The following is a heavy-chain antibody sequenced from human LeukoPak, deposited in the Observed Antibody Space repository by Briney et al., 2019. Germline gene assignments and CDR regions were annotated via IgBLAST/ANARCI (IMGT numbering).Heavy chain of an antibody. CDR2: ISASGDNT. CDR3: ARDLEDYDSSGPDY. V-gene: IGHV3-23*01. J-gene: IGHJ4*02. D-gene: IGHD3-22*01. Sequence: GGSLRLSCAASGFTLSTYAMSWVRQAPGKGLEWVSSISASGDNTYYAGSVKGRFTISRDNSKNTLYLQMNSLRAEDTAVYYCARDLEDYDSSGPDYWGQGTLVTVSS. CDR1: GFTLSTYA.